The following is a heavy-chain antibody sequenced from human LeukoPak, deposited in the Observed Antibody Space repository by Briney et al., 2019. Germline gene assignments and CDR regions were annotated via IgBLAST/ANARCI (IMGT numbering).Heavy chain of an antibody. CDR3: AKGAIVVVPAAYDI. CDR2: ISGSGGST. Sequence: ISGSGGSTYYADSVKGRFTISRDNSKNTLYLQMNSLRAEDTAVYYCAKGAIVVVPAAYDIWGQGTMVTVSS. D-gene: IGHD2-2*01. J-gene: IGHJ3*02. V-gene: IGHV3-23*01.